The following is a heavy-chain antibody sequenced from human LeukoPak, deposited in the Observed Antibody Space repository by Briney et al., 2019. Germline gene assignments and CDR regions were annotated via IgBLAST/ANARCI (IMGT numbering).Heavy chain of an antibody. CDR1: VYTFNNYF. CDR3: ARGQSMYY. J-gene: IGHJ4*02. CDR2: ISPHSHTT. Sequence: ASVTVSFKSSVYTFNNYFISWVRQAPGRGLEWVGWISPHSHTTHYAEKVQGRVTMTTNTSTTTVYMELRSLRSDDTAVYFCARGQSMYYWGQGTPVTVSS. V-gene: IGHV1-18*01. D-gene: IGHD2-8*01.